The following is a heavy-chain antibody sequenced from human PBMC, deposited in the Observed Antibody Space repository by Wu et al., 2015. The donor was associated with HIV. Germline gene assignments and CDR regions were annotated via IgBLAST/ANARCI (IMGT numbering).Heavy chain of an antibody. CDR1: GYTFTDDY. D-gene: IGHD4-17*01. V-gene: IGHV1-2*02. J-gene: IGHJ5*02. CDR2: INPNSGGT. CDR3: ARRLRTPNWFDP. Sequence: QVQLVQSGAEVKKPGASVKVSCKASGYTFTDDYMHWVRQAPGQGLEWMGWINPNSGGTKYAQNFQGRVTMTRDTSISTAYMELRRLRSDDTAVYYCARRLRTPNWFDPWGQGTLVTVSS.